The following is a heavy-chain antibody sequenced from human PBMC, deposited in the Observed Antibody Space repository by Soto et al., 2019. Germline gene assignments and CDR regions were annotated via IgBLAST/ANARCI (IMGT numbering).Heavy chain of an antibody. V-gene: IGHV1-69*02. CDR2: ITPVLGLA. CDR3: ARGGNNWTGDY. Sequence: QVQLVQSGAEVKKPGSSLRVSCKASGGTFSSYTICWVRQAPGQGLEWMGKITPVLGLADYAQRFQGRVTFTADKATDTTYMELSNLRSDDTAMYYCARGGNNWTGDYWGQGTLVIVSS. CDR1: GGTFSSYT. D-gene: IGHD1-20*01. J-gene: IGHJ4*02.